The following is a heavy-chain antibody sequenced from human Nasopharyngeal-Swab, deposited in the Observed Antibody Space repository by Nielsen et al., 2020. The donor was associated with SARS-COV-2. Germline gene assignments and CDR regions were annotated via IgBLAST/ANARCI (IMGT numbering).Heavy chain of an antibody. D-gene: IGHD4-17*01. V-gene: IGHV4-59*08. CDR2: IYYSGST. Sequence: SETLSLTCTVSGGSISSYYWSWIRQPPGQGLEWIGYIYYSGSTNYNPSLKSRVTISVDTSKNQFSLKLSSVTAADTAVYYCARHTVATPISHYFDYWGQGTLVTVSS. CDR3: ARHTVATPISHYFDY. CDR1: GGSISSYY. J-gene: IGHJ4*02.